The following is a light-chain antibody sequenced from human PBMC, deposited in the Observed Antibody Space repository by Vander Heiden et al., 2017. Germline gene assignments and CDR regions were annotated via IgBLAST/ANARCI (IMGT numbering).Light chain of an antibody. V-gene: IGKV1-39*01. J-gene: IGKJ1*01. Sequence: DIKMTQPPSSLSASVGDRVTITCRASQSISSYLNWYQQKPGKAPKLLIYAASSLQSGVPSRFSGSGSGTDFTLTISSLQPEDFATYYCQQSYSTPQTFGQGTKVEIK. CDR1: QSISSY. CDR2: AAS. CDR3: QQSYSTPQT.